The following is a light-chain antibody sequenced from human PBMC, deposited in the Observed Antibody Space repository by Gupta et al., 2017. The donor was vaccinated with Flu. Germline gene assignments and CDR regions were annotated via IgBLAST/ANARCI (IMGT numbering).Light chain of an antibody. CDR1: QGIGIW. Sequence: SPSTLSASVGDRVTSAGRASQGIGIWLAWYQQKPGKVPKLLIYKASTVEIGLPSRFSGSGSGTEFTLTINSLQPDDSATYYCQRYDSLWTFGQGTRVEVK. CDR3: QRYDSLWT. V-gene: IGKV1-5*03. CDR2: KAS. J-gene: IGKJ1*01.